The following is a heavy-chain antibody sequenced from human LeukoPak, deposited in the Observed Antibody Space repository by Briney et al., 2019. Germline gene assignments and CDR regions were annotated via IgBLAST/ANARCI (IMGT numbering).Heavy chain of an antibody. V-gene: IGHV7-4-1*02. CDR3: ARDHGSQRYWFDP. D-gene: IGHD1-26*01. Sequence: ASVKASCKASGYTFSNYAMSWVRQAPGQGLEWMGWINTNTGNPTYAQGFTGRFVFSLDTSVSTAYLQIISLKAEDTAVYYCARDHGSQRYWFDPWGQGTLVTVSS. CDR2: INTNTGNP. J-gene: IGHJ5*02. CDR1: GYTFSNYA.